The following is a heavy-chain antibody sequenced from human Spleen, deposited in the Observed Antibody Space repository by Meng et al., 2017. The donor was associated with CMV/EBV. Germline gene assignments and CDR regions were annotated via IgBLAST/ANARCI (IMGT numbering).Heavy chain of an antibody. CDR2: VIPVLGST. Sequence: SVKVSCKASGDAFSRFAISWVRQAPRQGPEWMGGVIPVLGSTNYAQKFQDRVTITADKSTSTAYMELSSLRSEDTAVYYCVLEVGFDNWGQGTLVTVSS. CDR3: VLEVGFDN. V-gene: IGHV1-69*10. D-gene: IGHD2-21*01. CDR1: GDAFSRFA. J-gene: IGHJ4*02.